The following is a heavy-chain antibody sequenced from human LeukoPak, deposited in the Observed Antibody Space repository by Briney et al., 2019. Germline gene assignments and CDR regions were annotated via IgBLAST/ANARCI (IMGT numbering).Heavy chain of an antibody. V-gene: IGHV4-59*01. CDR2: IHYSGST. J-gene: IGHJ4*02. D-gene: IGHD6-13*01. CDR3: ARRVHSSSWSSYFDY. CDR1: GGPLTSYY. Sequence: SETLSLTCAVSGGPLTSYYWSWIRQPPGRGLEWVGSIHYSGSTSYNPSLRSRVTISVDKSKNQFFLKLSSVTATDTAVYYCARRVHSSSWSSYFDYWGQETLVTVSS.